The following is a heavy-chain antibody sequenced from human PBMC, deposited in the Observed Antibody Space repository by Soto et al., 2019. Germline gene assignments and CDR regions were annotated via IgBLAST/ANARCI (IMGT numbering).Heavy chain of an antibody. CDR1: GYSFTTYW. J-gene: IGHJ3*02. D-gene: IGHD5-18*01. CDR3: ARTKLSNSFYDAFDI. CDR2: IYPGDSDT. Sequence: EVQLVQSGAEVKKPGESLKISCKGSGYSFTTYWIGWVRQMPGKGLEWMGIIYPGDSDTRYSPSFQGQVTISADKSITTAYLQWSSLKASDTAMYYCARTKLSNSFYDAFDIWGQGTMVTVSS. V-gene: IGHV5-51*03.